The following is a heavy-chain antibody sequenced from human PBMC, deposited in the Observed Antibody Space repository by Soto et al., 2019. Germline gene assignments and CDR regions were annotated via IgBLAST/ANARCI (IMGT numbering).Heavy chain of an antibody. CDR2: IKEDGSEK. J-gene: IGHJ4*02. D-gene: IGHD3-10*01. Sequence: GGSLRLSCAASGFTFSSYWMSWVRQAPGKGLERVANIKEDGSEKYSVASVKGRFTISRDNAKNTVYLQMNTLSAEDTAVYYCARFLGSASYYDYWGQGTLVTVS. CDR1: GFTFSSYW. V-gene: IGHV3-7*01. CDR3: ARFLGSASYYDY.